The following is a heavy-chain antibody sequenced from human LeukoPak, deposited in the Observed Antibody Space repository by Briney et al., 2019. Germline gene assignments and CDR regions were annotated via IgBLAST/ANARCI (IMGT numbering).Heavy chain of an antibody. CDR1: GGSFSGYY. CDR3: AREGYYDILTGWAFDI. CDR2: INHSGST. V-gene: IGHV4-34*01. D-gene: IGHD3-9*01. Sequence: SETLSLTCAVYGGSFSGYYWSWIRQPPGKGLEWIGEINHSGSTNYNPSLKSRVTISVDTSKNQFSLKLSSVTAADTAVYYCAREGYYDILTGWAFDIWGQGTMVTVSS. J-gene: IGHJ3*02.